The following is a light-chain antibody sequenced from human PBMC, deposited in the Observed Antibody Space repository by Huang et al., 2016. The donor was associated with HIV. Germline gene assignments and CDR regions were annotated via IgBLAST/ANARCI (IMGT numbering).Light chain of an antibody. CDR3: QQYNNWPPGT. CDR1: QSVSSN. V-gene: IGKV3-15*01. CDR2: GAS. J-gene: IGKJ1*01. Sequence: EIVMTQSPATLSVSPGERATLSCRASQSVSSNLAWYQRKPGQAPRLLIYGASTRATGIPVKFSGSGSGTEFTLTINSLQSEDFAIYYCQQYNNWPPGTFGQGTKVEIK.